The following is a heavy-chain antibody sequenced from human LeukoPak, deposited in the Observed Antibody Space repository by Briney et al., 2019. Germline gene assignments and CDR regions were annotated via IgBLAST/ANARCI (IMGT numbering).Heavy chain of an antibody. CDR2: IYHSGST. V-gene: IGHV4-30-2*01. J-gene: IGHJ4*02. CDR1: GGSISSGGYS. D-gene: IGHD5-12*01. CDR3: ARGCGYDYPFDY. Sequence: PSETLSLTCAVSGGSISSGGYSWSWIRQPPGKGLEWIGYIYHSGSTYYNPSLKSRVTISVDRSKNQFSLKLSSVTAADTVVYYCARGCGYDYPFDYWGQGTLVTVSS.